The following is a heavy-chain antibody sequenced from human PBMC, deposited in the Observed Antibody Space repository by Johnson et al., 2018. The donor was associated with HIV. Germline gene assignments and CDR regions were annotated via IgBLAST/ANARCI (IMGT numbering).Heavy chain of an antibody. Sequence: QVQLVESGGGVVQPGGSLRLSCAASGFTFSSYGMHWVRQAPGKGLEWVSAISGSGGSTYYADSVKGRFTISRDNSKNTLYLQMNSLRAEDTAVYYCAKVYNWNSLKGAFDIWGQGTMVTVSS. D-gene: IGHD1-7*01. J-gene: IGHJ3*02. CDR3: AKVYNWNSLKGAFDI. CDR1: GFTFSSYG. V-gene: IGHV3-NL1*01. CDR2: ISGSGGST.